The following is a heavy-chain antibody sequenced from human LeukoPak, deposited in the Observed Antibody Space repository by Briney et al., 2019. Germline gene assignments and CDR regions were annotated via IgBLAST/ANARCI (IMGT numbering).Heavy chain of an antibody. D-gene: IGHD6-19*01. Sequence: GGSLRLSCAASGFSVSSSFMSWVRQAPGKGLEWVSVIYSIGSTFYADSVKGRFTISRDNSKNTLYLQMNSLRAEDTAVYYCAKVSSGWPFDYWGQGTLVTVSS. CDR3: AKVSSGWPFDY. V-gene: IGHV3-53*01. CDR2: IYSIGST. CDR1: GFSVSSSF. J-gene: IGHJ4*02.